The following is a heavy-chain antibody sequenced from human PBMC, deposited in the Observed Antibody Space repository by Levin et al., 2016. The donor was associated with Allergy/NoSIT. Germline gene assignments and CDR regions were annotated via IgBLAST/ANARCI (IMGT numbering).Heavy chain of an antibody. D-gene: IGHD6-19*01. CDR3: ARSRYSSGWYPDY. CDR2: IYTSGST. CDR1: GGSFSGYY. Sequence: SETLSLTCAVYGGSFSGYYWSWIRQPAGKGLEWIGRIYTSGSTNYNPSLKSRVTMSVDTSKNQFSLKLSSVTAADTAVYYCARSRYSSGWYPDYWGQGTLVTISS. J-gene: IGHJ4*02. V-gene: IGHV4-59*10.